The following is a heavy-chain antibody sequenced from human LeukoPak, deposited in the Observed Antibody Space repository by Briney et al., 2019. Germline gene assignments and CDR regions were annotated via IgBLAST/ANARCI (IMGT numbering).Heavy chain of an antibody. CDR3: AKDRPITMMVVVISYFDY. CDR2: IYSGGRT. CDR1: GFTVNSNY. V-gene: IGHV3-53*01. J-gene: IGHJ4*02. Sequence: PGGSLRLSCAASGFTVNSNYMTWVRQAPGKGLEWVSVIYSGGRTYYADSVKGRFTISRDSSKSTLYLQMNSLRAEDTAVYYCAKDRPITMMVVVISYFDYWGQGTLVTVSS. D-gene: IGHD3-22*01.